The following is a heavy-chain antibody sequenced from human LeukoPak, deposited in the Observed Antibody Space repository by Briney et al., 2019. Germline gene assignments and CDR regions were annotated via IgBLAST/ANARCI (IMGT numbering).Heavy chain of an antibody. CDR2: SNWNGGGT. D-gene: IGHD1-26*01. V-gene: IGHV3-9*01. CDR1: GFTFKDYG. Sequence: GGSLRLSCAATGFTFKDYGMHWVRQPLGKGLEWVSSNWNGGGTDYADSVKGRFTISRDNAKNSLYLQLSSLRPEDTALYYCAKHMRATNTYSFFGLDVWGQGTTVTVSS. J-gene: IGHJ6*02. CDR3: AKHMRATNTYSFFGLDV.